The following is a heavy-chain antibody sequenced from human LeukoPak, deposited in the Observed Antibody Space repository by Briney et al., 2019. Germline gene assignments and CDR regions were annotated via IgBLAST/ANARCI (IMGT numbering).Heavy chain of an antibody. CDR1: GGSISSYF. V-gene: IGHV4-4*07. CDR2: IYTSWST. CDR3: ARDSSYCSGGSCYSHYYYMDV. D-gene: IGHD2-15*01. J-gene: IGHJ6*03. Sequence: SEPLSLTHTVSGGSISSYFWSWIRQPAGEGLEWIGRIYTSWSTNYNPSLKSRVTMSVDTSKNQFSLKLSSVTAADTAVYYCARDSSYCSGGSCYSHYYYMDVWGKGTTVTVSS.